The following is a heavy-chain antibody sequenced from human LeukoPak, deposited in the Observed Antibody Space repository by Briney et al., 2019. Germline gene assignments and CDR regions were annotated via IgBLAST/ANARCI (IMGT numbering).Heavy chain of an antibody. D-gene: IGHD3-22*01. CDR3: AREGGVYSSGYYYSFDY. CDR2: ISGSNGNT. V-gene: IGHV1-18*01. Sequence: ASVKVSCKASNYPFTRYGISWVRQAPGQGLEWMGWISGSNGNTNYAQKFQGRVSMTADASTGTAYLELRSLRSDDTAVYYCAREGGVYSSGYYYSFDYWGQGTLVTVSS. CDR1: NYPFTRYG. J-gene: IGHJ4*02.